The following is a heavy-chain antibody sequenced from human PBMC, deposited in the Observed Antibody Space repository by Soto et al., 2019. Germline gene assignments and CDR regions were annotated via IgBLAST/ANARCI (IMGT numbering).Heavy chain of an antibody. CDR3: ARGARDPKITIFGVGRNYYYYGMDV. J-gene: IGHJ6*02. Sequence: GGSLRLSCAASGFTFSSYDTHWVRQATGKGLEWVSAIGTAGDTYYPGSVKGRFTISRENAKNSLYLQMNSLRAGDTAVYYCARGARDPKITIFGVGRNYYYYGMDVWGQGTTVTVSS. CDR2: IGTAGDT. V-gene: IGHV3-13*01. CDR1: GFTFSSYD. D-gene: IGHD3-3*01.